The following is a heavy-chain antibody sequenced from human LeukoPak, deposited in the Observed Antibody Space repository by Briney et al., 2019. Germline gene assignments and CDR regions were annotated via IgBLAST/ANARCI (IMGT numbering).Heavy chain of an antibody. Sequence: GGSLRLSCAAPGFTFSSYGMSWVRQAPGKGLEWVSAISGSGGSTYYADSVKGRFTISRDNSKNTLYLQMNSLRAEDTAVYYCAKEVEGAAVAGTGFDYWGQGTLVTVSS. CDR2: ISGSGGST. D-gene: IGHD6-19*01. CDR3: AKEVEGAAVAGTGFDY. CDR1: GFTFSSYG. V-gene: IGHV3-23*01. J-gene: IGHJ4*02.